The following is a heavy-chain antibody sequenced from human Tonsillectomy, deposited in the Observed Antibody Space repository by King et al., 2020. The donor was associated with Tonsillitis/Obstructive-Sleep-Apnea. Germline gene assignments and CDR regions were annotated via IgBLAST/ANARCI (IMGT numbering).Heavy chain of an antibody. CDR1: GFTFDDYG. CDR2: INWNGGST. Sequence: DGQQVESGGGVVRPGGSLRLSCAASGFTFDDYGMSWVRQAPGKGLEWGSGINWNGGSTGYADSVKGRFTIARDNAKNSLYLQMNSLRAEDTALYYCARDAVATYDILTGYNFDYWGQGTLVTVSS. V-gene: IGHV3-20*04. D-gene: IGHD3-9*01. CDR3: ARDAVATYDILTGYNFDY. J-gene: IGHJ4*02.